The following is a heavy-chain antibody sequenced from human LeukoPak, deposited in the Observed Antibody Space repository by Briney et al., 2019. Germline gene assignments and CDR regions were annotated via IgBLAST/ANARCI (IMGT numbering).Heavy chain of an antibody. J-gene: IGHJ4*02. CDR1: GFTFSSYW. V-gene: IGHV3-74*01. CDR2: INSDGSTT. CDR3: ARASVNYYDSSGYWAFDY. D-gene: IGHD3-22*01. Sequence: RGSLRLSCAASGFTFSSYWMHWVRQAPGKGLVWVSRINSDGSTTSYADSVKGRFTISRDNAKNTLYLQMNSLRAEDTAVYYCARASVNYYDSSGYWAFDYWGQGTLVTVSS.